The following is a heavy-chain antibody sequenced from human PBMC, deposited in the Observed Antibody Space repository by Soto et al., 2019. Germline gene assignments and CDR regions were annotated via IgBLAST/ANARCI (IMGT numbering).Heavy chain of an antibody. Sequence: SETLSLTCTVSGGSISSYYWSWIRQPPGKGLEWIGYIYYSGSTNYNPSLKSRVTISVDTSKNQFSLKLSSVTAADKAVYYCASTYSGSSHLRYCGQGTLVTVS. CDR2: IYYSGST. CDR1: GGSISSYY. D-gene: IGHD1-26*01. J-gene: IGHJ4*02. V-gene: IGHV4-59*08. CDR3: ASTYSGSSHLRY.